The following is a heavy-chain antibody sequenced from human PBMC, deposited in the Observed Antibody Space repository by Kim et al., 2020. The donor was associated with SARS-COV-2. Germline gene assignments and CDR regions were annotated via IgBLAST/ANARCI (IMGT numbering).Heavy chain of an antibody. D-gene: IGHD3-10*01. V-gene: IGHV3-33*06. CDR1: GFTFSSYG. CDR2: IWYDESNK. J-gene: IGHJ4*02. CDR3: AKDRNYYGSGSKYFDY. Sequence: GGSLRLSCAASGFTFSSYGMHWVRHAPGKGLGWVAVIWYDESNKYYADSVKGRFTISRDNSKNTLYLQMNSLRAEDTAVYYCAKDRNYYGSGSKYFDYWGQGTLVTVSS.